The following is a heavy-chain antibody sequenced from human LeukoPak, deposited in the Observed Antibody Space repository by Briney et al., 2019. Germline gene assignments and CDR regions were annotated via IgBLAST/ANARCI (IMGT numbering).Heavy chain of an antibody. J-gene: IGHJ4*02. D-gene: IGHD3-10*01. CDR3: AKDRVDGSGSQFDS. CDR1: GFTLSNYA. V-gene: IGHV3-23*01. Sequence: GGSLRLSCAASGFTLSNYAMTWVRQAPGKGLEWVSSITGSGASTYYADSVKGRFTISKDNAMDTLFLQMNSLRADDTAVYYCAKDRVDGSGSQFDSWGQGSLVTVS. CDR2: ITGSGAST.